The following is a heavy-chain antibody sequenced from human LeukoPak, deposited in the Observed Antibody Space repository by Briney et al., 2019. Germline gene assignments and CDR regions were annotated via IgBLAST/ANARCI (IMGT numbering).Heavy chain of an antibody. CDR3: ARCVPGDYGDFDI. V-gene: IGHV4-30-4*01. CDR1: GGSISSGDYY. J-gene: IGHJ3*02. Sequence: PSETLSLTCTVSGGSISSGDYYWSWIRQPPGKGLEWIGYIYYSGSTYYNPSLKSRVTISVDTSKNQFSLKPSSVTAADTAVYYCARCVPGDYGDFDIWGQGTMVTVSS. CDR2: IYYSGST. D-gene: IGHD4-17*01.